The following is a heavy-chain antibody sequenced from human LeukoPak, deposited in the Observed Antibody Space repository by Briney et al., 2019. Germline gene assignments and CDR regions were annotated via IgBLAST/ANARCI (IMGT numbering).Heavy chain of an antibody. CDR3: ARAAVTTGHAFDI. V-gene: IGHV3-53*01. D-gene: IGHD4-17*01. J-gene: IGHJ3*02. CDR2: ISSGGNT. Sequence: PGGSLRLSCEASGFTVSNTYMNWVRQAPGKGPEWVSLISSGGNTYYSDSVKGRFTISRDNSKNTLYLQMNSLRAEDTAVYYCARAAVTTGHAFDIWGQGTMVTVSS. CDR1: GFTVSNTY.